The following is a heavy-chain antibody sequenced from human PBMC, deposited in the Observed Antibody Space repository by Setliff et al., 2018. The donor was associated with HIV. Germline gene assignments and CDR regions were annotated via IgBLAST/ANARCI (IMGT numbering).Heavy chain of an antibody. CDR3: ARRSGWSLDY. Sequence: SETLSLTCTVSGGSISSHYWSWIRQPPGKGLEWIGEIIHSGSTNYNPSLKSRVTISVDTSKNQFSLKLSSVTAADTAVYYCARRSGWSLDYWGQGTLVTVSS. D-gene: IGHD6-19*01. CDR2: IIHSGST. V-gene: IGHV4-34*12. J-gene: IGHJ4*02. CDR1: GGSISSHY.